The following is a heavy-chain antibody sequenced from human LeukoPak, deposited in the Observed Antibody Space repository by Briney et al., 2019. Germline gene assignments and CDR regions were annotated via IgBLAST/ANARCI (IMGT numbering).Heavy chain of an antibody. V-gene: IGHV2-5*02. CDR1: GFSLSATQVG. J-gene: IGHJ4*02. Sequence: SGPTLVNPTQTLTLTCTFSGFSLSATQVGVAWIRQPPGKALECLALIYWDDDKRYSPSLERRLTITKDTSKNQVVLTMTNMDPADTATYYCAHIPSGPNWGLCFDYWGQGTLVTVSS. CDR3: AHIPSGPNWGLCFDY. CDR2: IYWDDDK. D-gene: IGHD7-27*01.